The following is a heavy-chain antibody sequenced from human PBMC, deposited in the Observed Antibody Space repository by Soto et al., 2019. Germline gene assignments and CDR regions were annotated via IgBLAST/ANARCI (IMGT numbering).Heavy chain of an antibody. CDR3: ARDGYYYYMDV. CDR1: GFTFSSYW. V-gene: IGHV3-7*01. CDR2: IKQDGSEK. Sequence: GGLRLSCAASGFTFSSYWMSWVRQAPGKGLEWVANIKQDGSEKYYVDSVKGRFTISRDNAKNSLYLQMNSLRAEDTAVYYCARDGYYYYMDVWGKGTTVTVSS. J-gene: IGHJ6*03.